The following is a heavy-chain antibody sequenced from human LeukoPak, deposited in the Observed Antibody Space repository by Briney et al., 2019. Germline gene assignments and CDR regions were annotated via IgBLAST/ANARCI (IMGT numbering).Heavy chain of an antibody. CDR1: GFTFSSYA. Sequence: GGSLRLSCAASGFTFSSYAMSWVRQAPGKGLEWVAVISYDGSNKYYADSVKGRFTISRDNSKNTLYLQMNSLRAEDTAVYYCARDLSVDSGSYGMDVWGQGTTVTVSS. J-gene: IGHJ6*02. CDR3: ARDLSVDSGSYGMDV. D-gene: IGHD3/OR15-3a*01. CDR2: ISYDGSNK. V-gene: IGHV3-30-3*01.